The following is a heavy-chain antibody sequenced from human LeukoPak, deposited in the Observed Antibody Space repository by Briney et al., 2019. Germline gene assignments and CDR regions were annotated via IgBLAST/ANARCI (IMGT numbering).Heavy chain of an antibody. CDR3: ATDLWCSSTSCYVFDY. J-gene: IGHJ4*02. Sequence: ASVKVSCKVSGYTLTELSMHWVRQAPGKGLEWMGGFDPEDGETIYAQKFQGRVTMTEDTSTDTAYMELSSLRSEDTAVYYCATDLWCSSTSCYVFDYGAREPWSPSPQ. CDR1: GYTLTELS. CDR2: FDPEDGET. V-gene: IGHV1-24*01. D-gene: IGHD2-2*01.